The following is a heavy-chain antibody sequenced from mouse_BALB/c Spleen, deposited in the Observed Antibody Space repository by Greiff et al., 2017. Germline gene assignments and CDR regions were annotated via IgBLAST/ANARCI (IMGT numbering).Heavy chain of an antibody. V-gene: IGHV1S81*02. CDR3: TRGGGNYDYYYAMDY. CDR2: INPSNGGT. Sequence: QVQLKESGAELVKPGASVKLSCKASGYTFTSYYMYWVKQRPGQGLEWIGEINPSNGGTNFNEKFKSKATLTVDKSSSTAYMQLSSLTSEDSAVYYWTRGGGNYDYYYAMDYWGQGTSVTVSA. J-gene: IGHJ4*01. D-gene: IGHD2-1*01. CDR1: GYTFTSYY.